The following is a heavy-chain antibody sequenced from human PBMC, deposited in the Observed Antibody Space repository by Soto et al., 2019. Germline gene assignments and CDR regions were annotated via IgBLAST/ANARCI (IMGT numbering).Heavy chain of an antibody. CDR1: GFTFSSYG. D-gene: IGHD3-10*01. CDR3: ARGILWFGELSLPVGDHYGMDV. V-gene: IGHV3-30*03. CDR2: ISYDGTSK. J-gene: IGHJ6*02. Sequence: QVQLVESGGGVGQPGKSLRLSCAASGFTFSSYGIHWVRQAPGKGLEWVAVISYDGTSKYYADSVKGRFTISRDNSKSKVYVEMNSLRPEDTAVYYCARGILWFGELSLPVGDHYGMDVWGPGTTGSVSS.